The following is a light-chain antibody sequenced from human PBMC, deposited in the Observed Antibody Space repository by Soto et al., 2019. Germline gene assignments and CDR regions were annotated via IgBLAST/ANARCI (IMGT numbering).Light chain of an antibody. CDR1: QGIKNW. CDR3: QHYKMYSPWT. CDR2: TGS. Sequence: DIQMTQSPSYVSASVGDRVTITCRASQGIKNWLAWYQQKPGKAPNLLIYTGSSLQSGVPSRFSGSGSGTEFTLTISSLQPDDFATYYCQHYKMYSPWTFGQGTKVDIK. V-gene: IGKV1D-16*01. J-gene: IGKJ1*01.